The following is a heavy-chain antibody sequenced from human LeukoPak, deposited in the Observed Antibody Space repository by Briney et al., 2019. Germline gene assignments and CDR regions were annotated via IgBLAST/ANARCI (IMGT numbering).Heavy chain of an antibody. V-gene: IGHV4-34*01. CDR1: GGSFSGYY. CDR3: AREGIAAAGNDY. D-gene: IGHD6-13*01. J-gene: IGHJ4*02. Sequence: SETLPLTCAVYGGSFSGYYWSWIRQPPGKGLEWIGEINHSGSTNYNPSLKSRVTISVDTSKNQFSLKLSSVTAADTAVYYCAREGIAAAGNDYWGQGTLVTVSS. CDR2: INHSGST.